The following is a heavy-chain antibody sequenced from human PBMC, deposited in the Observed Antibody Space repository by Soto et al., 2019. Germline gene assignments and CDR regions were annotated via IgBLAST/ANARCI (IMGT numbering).Heavy chain of an antibody. CDR1: GFTFSDYW. Sequence: EVQLVESGGGLVQPGGSLRLSCAASGFTFSDYWMQWIRQAPGKGLVWVSRIKGDGSSTSYADSVKGRFTISRDNAKNTLYLQMNSLRDDDTDVYYCARGFRDYWGQGTLVTVSS. V-gene: IGHV3-74*01. CDR3: ARGFRDY. J-gene: IGHJ4*02. CDR2: IKGDGSST.